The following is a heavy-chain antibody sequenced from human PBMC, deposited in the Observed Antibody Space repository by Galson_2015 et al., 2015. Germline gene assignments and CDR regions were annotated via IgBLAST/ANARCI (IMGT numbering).Heavy chain of an antibody. Sequence: SLRLSCAASGFTFSSYWMSWVRQAPGKGLEWVANIKQDGSEKYYVDSVKGRFTISRDNAKNSLYLQMNSLRAEDTAVYYCARARGIAAAGPPEAFDIWGQGTMVTVSS. CDR1: GFTFSSYW. D-gene: IGHD6-13*01. CDR3: ARARGIAAAGPPEAFDI. V-gene: IGHV3-7*04. CDR2: IKQDGSEK. J-gene: IGHJ3*02.